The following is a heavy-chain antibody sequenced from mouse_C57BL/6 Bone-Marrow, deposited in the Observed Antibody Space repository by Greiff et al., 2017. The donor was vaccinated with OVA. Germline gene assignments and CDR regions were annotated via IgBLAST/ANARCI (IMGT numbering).Heavy chain of an antibody. CDR3: AGGYYYGSSFHWYFDV. V-gene: IGHV1-53*01. J-gene: IGHJ1*03. Sequence: QVHVKQPGTELVRPGASVKLSCKASGYTFTSYWMHWVKQRPGQGLEWIGNINPSNGGTNYNEKFKSKATLTVDKSSSTAYMQLSSLTSEDSAVYYCAGGYYYGSSFHWYFDVWGTGTTVTVSS. D-gene: IGHD1-1*01. CDR2: INPSNGGT. CDR1: GYTFTSYW.